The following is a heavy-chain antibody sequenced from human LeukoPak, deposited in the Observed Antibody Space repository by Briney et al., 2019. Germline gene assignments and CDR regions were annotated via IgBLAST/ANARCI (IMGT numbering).Heavy chain of an antibody. CDR3: AKDREWDDYAEYDY. J-gene: IGHJ4*02. V-gene: IGHV3-7*05. D-gene: IGHD4-17*01. CDR1: GFTFSSNW. CDR2: INQDGSET. Sequence: GGSLRLSCAASGFTFSSNWMTWVRQAPGKGLEWVANINQDGSETYYVDSVKGRFTISRDNAKNSLYLQMNSLRAEDTAVYYCAKDREWDDYAEYDYWGQGTLVTVSS.